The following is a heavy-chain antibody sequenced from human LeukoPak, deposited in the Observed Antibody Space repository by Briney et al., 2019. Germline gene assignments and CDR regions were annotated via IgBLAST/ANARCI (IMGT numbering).Heavy chain of an antibody. Sequence: SQTLSLTCAISGDSVSSNSAAWNWIRQSPSRGLEWLGRTYYRSKWYNDYAVSVKSRITINPDTSKNQFSLQLNSVTPEDTAVYYCARDLFGGLSKGSSWYSRSAFDIWGQGTMVTVSS. D-gene: IGHD6-13*01. CDR2: TYYRSKWYN. CDR3: ARDLFGGLSKGSSWYSRSAFDI. J-gene: IGHJ3*02. CDR1: GDSVSSNSAA. V-gene: IGHV6-1*01.